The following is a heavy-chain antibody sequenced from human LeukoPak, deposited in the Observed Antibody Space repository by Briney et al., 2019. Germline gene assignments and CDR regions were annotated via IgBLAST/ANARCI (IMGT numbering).Heavy chain of an antibody. V-gene: IGHV3-21*04. J-gene: IGHJ4*02. CDR1: GFTFSSYS. CDR3: AKDGGLQSSSWHY. CDR2: ISSSSSYI. Sequence: GGSLRLSCAASGFTFSSYSMNWVRQAPGKGLEWVSSISSSSSYIYYADSVKGRFTISRDNAKNSLYLQMNSLRAEDTAVYYCAKDGGLQSSSWHYWGQGTLVTVSS. D-gene: IGHD6-13*01.